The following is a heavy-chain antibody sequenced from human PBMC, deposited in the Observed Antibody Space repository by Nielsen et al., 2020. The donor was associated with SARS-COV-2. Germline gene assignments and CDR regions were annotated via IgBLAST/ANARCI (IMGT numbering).Heavy chain of an antibody. Sequence: GESLKISCRGSGYSFTNYWISWVRQMPGKGLEWMGRIDATDSYTNYSPSFQGHVTISTDKSISTAYLQWSSLRASDTAVYYWARHIQGSGYSFGFDYWGQGTLVTVSS. J-gene: IGHJ4*02. D-gene: IGHD5-12*01. CDR1: GYSFTNYW. CDR2: IDATDSYT. CDR3: ARHIQGSGYSFGFDY. V-gene: IGHV5-10-1*01.